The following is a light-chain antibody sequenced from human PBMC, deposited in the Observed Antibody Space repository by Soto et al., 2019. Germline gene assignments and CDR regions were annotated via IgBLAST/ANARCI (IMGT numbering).Light chain of an antibody. CDR3: QQYNKWRT. Sequence: EIVMTQSPATLSVSPGERATLSCRASQSVSSNLAWYQQKAGQAPRLLIYGASTRATGIPVRISGSGSGTEFTLTISSLQSEDFAVYYCQQYNKWRTFGQGTKVEIK. J-gene: IGKJ1*01. CDR2: GAS. CDR1: QSVSSN. V-gene: IGKV3-15*01.